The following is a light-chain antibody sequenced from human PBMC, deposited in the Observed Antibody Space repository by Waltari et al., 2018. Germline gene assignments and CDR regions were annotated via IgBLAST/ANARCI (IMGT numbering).Light chain of an antibody. CDR1: GLRSYY. CDR2: DKN. Sequence: TQDPAVSVAMGQTVRITCQGEGLRSYYSSRYQQRPGQAPILVMYDKNSRPSGVPDRFSGSSSDDTASLTSTGAQAEDEAYYYCHSRDASGSGGAFGGGTKLTVL. J-gene: IGLJ2*01. CDR3: HSRDASGSGGA. V-gene: IGLV3-19*01.